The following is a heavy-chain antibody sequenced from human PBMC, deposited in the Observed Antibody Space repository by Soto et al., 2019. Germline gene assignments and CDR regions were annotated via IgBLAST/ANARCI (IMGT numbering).Heavy chain of an antibody. J-gene: IGHJ6*02. Sequence: SVKVSCKASGGTFSSHAISWVRQAPGQGLEWMGGIIPIFGTANYAQKFQGRVTITADESTSTAYMELSSLRSGDTAVYYCARPTTVTTRYYFYGMGDWGQGTTVTVSS. CDR2: IIPIFGTA. CDR1: GGTFSSHA. D-gene: IGHD4-17*01. V-gene: IGHV1-69*13. CDR3: ARPTTVTTRYYFYGMGD.